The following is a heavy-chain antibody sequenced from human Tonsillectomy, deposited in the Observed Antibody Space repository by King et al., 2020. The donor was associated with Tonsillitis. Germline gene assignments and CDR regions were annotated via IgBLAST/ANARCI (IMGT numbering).Heavy chain of an antibody. Sequence: VQLVESGAEVKKPGSSVKVSCKTSGGTFSSHAISWVRQAPGQGLEWLGRIIPILSLSNYAQKFQGRVTITADKSSSTAHMELSSLRSEDTAVYYCARDGSGHGSRLPFYDYGMDVWGQGTTVTVSS. D-gene: IGHD5-24*01. CDR1: GGTFSSHA. V-gene: IGHV1-69*09. J-gene: IGHJ6*02. CDR2: IIPILSLS. CDR3: ARDGSGHGSRLPFYDYGMDV.